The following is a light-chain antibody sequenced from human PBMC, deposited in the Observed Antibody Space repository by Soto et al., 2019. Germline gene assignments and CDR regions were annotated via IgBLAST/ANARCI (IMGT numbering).Light chain of an antibody. V-gene: IGKV1-39*01. J-gene: IGKJ1*01. Sequence: DIQMTQSTSARAASVGDRVNIPCRACQSISSYLNWYQQKPGKAPKLLIYAASSLQSGVPSRFSGSGSGTDFTLTISSLQSEDFATYYCQQYYSYPRTFGQGTKVEIK. CDR3: QQYYSYPRT. CDR1: QSISSY. CDR2: AAS.